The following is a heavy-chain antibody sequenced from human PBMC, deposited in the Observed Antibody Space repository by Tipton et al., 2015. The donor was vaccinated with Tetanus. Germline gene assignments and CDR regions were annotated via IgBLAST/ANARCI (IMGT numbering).Heavy chain of an antibody. Sequence: QPVQSGAEVKKPGESLKISCKGSGYSFTSYWIGWVRQMPGKGLEWMGIIYPGDSDTRYSPSFQGQVTIPADKSISTAYLQWSSLKGSDTAVYSCASLCSDAPQWLVRGCYFGYWGQGTLVTVSS. CDR1: GYSFTSYW. J-gene: IGHJ4*02. CDR3: ASLCSDAPQWLVRGCYFGY. V-gene: IGHV5-51*01. D-gene: IGHD6-19*01. CDR2: IYPGDSDT.